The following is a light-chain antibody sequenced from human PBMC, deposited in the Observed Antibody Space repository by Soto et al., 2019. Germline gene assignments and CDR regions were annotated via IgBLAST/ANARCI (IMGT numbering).Light chain of an antibody. Sequence: QSVLTQPPSVSAAPGQKVTISCSGSSSNIGGNSVSWYQQLPGTAPKLLIYDDNKRPSGIPDRFSGSKSGTSATLGITGFQTGDEADYYCAAWDDSLNGPWVFGGATQLTVL. V-gene: IGLV1-51*01. CDR3: AAWDDSLNGPWV. CDR2: DDN. J-gene: IGLJ3*02. CDR1: SSNIGGNS.